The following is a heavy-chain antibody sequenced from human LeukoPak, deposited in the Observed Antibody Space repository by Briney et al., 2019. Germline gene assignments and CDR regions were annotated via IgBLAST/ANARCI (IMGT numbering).Heavy chain of an antibody. CDR1: GFTFSSYW. CDR3: ARDPSAAGTGDFDY. V-gene: IGHV3-7*01. J-gene: IGHJ4*02. CDR2: IKQDGSEK. D-gene: IGHD6-13*01. Sequence: GGSLRLSCADSGFTFSSYWMSWVRQAPGKGLEWVANIKQDGSEKYYVDSVKGRFTISRDNAKNSLYLQMNSLRAEDTAVYYCARDPSAAGTGDFDYWGQGTLVTVSS.